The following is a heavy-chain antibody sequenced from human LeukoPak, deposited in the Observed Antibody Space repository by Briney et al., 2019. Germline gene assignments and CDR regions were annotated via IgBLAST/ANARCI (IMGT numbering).Heavy chain of an antibody. Sequence: PSQTLSLTCTVSGGSISSGDYYWRWIRQPPGKGLEWIGYIYYSGSTYYNPSLKSRVTISVDTSKNQFSLKLSSVTAADTAVYYCARAPLAPLGIDAFDIWGQGTMVTVSS. CDR1: GGSISSGDYY. D-gene: IGHD3-9*01. CDR3: ARAPLAPLGIDAFDI. V-gene: IGHV4-30-4*08. CDR2: IYYSGST. J-gene: IGHJ3*02.